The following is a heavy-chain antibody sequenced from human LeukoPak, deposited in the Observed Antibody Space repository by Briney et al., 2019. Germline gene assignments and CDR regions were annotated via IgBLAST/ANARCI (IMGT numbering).Heavy chain of an antibody. CDR2: INLSGGSR. V-gene: IGHV1-46*01. CDR3: ARGSYGQIDY. D-gene: IGHD5-18*01. CDR1: GYTLTELS. Sequence: ASVKVSCKVSGYTLTELSMHWVRQAPGQGLEWMGIINLSGGSRSSAQKFQGRVTMTRDTSTSTVYMELSSLRSEDTAVYYCARGSYGQIDYWGQGTLVTVSS. J-gene: IGHJ4*02.